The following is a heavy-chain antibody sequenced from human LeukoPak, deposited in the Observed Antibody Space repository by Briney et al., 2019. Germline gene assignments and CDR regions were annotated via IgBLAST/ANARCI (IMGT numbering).Heavy chain of an antibody. J-gene: IGHJ4*02. Sequence: SETLSLTCTVSGGSISSYYWSWIRQPPGKGLEWIGYIYYSGSTNYNPSLKSRVTISVDTSKNQFSLKLSSVTAADTAVYYCARSAVAGTVDYWGQGTLVTVSS. V-gene: IGHV4-59*01. D-gene: IGHD6-19*01. CDR1: GGSISSYY. CDR3: ARSAVAGTVDY. CDR2: IYYSGST.